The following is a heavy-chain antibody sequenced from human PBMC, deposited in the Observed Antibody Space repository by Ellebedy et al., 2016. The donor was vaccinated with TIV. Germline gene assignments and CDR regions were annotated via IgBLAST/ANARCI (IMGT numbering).Heavy chain of an antibody. CDR2: ISSSSTI. J-gene: IGHJ5*02. CDR3: AREGQWAAAGTISWFDP. D-gene: IGHD6-13*01. V-gene: IGHV3-48*01. CDR1: GFTFSSYS. Sequence: GESLKISCAASGFTFSSYSMNWVRQAPGKGLEWVSYISSSSTIYYADSVKGRFTISRDNAKNSLDLQMNSLRAEDTAVYYCAREGQWAAAGTISWFDPWGQGTLVTVSS.